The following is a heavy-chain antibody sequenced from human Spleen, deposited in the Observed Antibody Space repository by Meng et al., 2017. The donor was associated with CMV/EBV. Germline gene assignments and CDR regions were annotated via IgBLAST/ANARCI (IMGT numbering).Heavy chain of an antibody. CDR3: AKDWGRYCRGISCYRSYFDS. V-gene: IGHV3-30*02. J-gene: IGHJ4*02. CDR1: GFSFSDYG. Sequence: LSLTCAASGFSFSDYGMHWVRQAPGKGLEWLTFIQFDGNNKYYGDSVKGRFTISRDNSKNTVSLQMNSLRAEDTAVYYCAKDWGRYCRGISCYRSYFDSWGQGTLVTVSS. D-gene: IGHD2-2*01. CDR2: IQFDGNNK.